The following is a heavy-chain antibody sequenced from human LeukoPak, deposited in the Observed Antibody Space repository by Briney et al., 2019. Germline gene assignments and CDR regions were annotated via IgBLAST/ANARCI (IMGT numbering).Heavy chain of an antibody. V-gene: IGHV7-4-1*02. J-gene: IGHJ4*02. D-gene: IGHD3-22*01. Sequence: ASVKVSCKASGYTFTSYAMNWVRQAPGQGLEWMGWINTNTGNPTYAQGFTGRFVFSLDTSVSTAYLQISSLKAEDTAVYYCARGPNYYDSSGYQRAYYYFDYWGQGTLVTVSS. CDR3: ARGPNYYDSSGYQRAYYYFDY. CDR1: GYTFTSYA. CDR2: INTNTGNP.